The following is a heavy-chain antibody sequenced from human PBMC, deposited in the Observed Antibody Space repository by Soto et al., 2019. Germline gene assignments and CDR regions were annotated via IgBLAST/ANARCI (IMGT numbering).Heavy chain of an antibody. CDR3: ARGNGYNLY. J-gene: IGHJ4*02. V-gene: IGHV4-59*01. CDR1: GDSISGFY. Sequence: SETLSLTCTVSGDSISGFYWTWIRQPPGKGLEWMGYIYYSGFTNYNPSLRSRVTISVDTSRNQFSLRLSSVTAADTAVYYCARGNGYNLYCGQGTLVTVSS. CDR2: IYYSGFT. D-gene: IGHD5-12*01.